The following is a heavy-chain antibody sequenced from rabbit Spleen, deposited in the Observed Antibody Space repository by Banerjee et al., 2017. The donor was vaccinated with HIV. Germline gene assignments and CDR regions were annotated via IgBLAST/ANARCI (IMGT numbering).Heavy chain of an antibody. D-gene: IGHD6-1*01. Sequence: QEQLEESGGDLVKPEGSLTLTCTASGFSFSSDYWICWVRQAPGKGLEWIACIYAGSGGTTYYASWAKGRFTIPKTSSTTVTLQMTSLTAADTATYFCARGANNDGDGYALWGPGTLVTVS. J-gene: IGHJ4*01. V-gene: IGHV1S45*01. CDR2: IYAGSGGTT. CDR1: GFSFSSDYW. CDR3: ARGANNDGDGYAL.